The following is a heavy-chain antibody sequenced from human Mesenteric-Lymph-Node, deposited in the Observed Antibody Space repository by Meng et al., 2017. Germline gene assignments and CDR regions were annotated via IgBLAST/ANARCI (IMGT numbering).Heavy chain of an antibody. D-gene: IGHD1-26*01. CDR3: ARNSGSYSHRYWYFDL. CDR2: IYYSGST. J-gene: IGHJ2*01. V-gene: IGHV4-28*01. CDR1: GYSISSSNW. Sequence: QVQLQESGPGLVKPSDTLSLTCAVSGYSISSSNWWGWIRQPPGKGLEWIGYIYYSGSTYYNPSLKSRVTMSVDTSKNQFSLILSSMTAADTAVYFCARNSGSYSHRYWYFDLWGRGTLVTVSS.